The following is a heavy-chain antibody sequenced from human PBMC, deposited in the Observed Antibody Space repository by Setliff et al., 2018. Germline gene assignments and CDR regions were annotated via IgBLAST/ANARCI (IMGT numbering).Heavy chain of an antibody. D-gene: IGHD6-19*01. Sequence: SETLSLTCTVSGGSISSYYWSWIRQPAGKELEWIGHIYIGGSANYNPSLKSRVTMSIDTSKNQFSPKLNSVTAADMAVYYCAREQWLDPPGYYYMDVWAKGTTVTVSS. CDR3: AREQWLDPPGYYYMDV. J-gene: IGHJ6*03. CDR1: GGSISSYY. V-gene: IGHV4-4*07. CDR2: IYIGGSA.